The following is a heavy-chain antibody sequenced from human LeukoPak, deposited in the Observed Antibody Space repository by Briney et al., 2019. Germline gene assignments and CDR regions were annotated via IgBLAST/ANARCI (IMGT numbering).Heavy chain of an antibody. J-gene: IGHJ4*02. Sequence: GGSLRLSCAASGFTFSSYSMNWVRQAPGKGLEWVSFISSSSSYIYYADSVKGRFTTSRDNAKNSLYLQMNSLRAEDTAVYYCAKGHDYGDYDYWGQGTLVTVSS. D-gene: IGHD4-17*01. CDR2: ISSSSSYI. CDR3: AKGHDYGDYDY. CDR1: GFTFSSYS. V-gene: IGHV3-21*04.